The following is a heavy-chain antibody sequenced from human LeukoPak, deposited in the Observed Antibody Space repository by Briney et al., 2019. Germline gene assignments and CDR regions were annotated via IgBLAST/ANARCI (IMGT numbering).Heavy chain of an antibody. J-gene: IGHJ4*02. V-gene: IGHV4-59*01. CDR1: GGPISSYY. CDR2: IYYSGST. Sequence: SETLSLTCTVSGGPISSYYWSWIRQPPGKGLEWIGYIYYSGSTDYNPSLKSRVTISVDTSKNQFSLNLSSVTAADTAVYYCARLSSSGWYSFDYWGQGTLVTVSS. CDR3: ARLSSSGWYSFDY. D-gene: IGHD6-19*01.